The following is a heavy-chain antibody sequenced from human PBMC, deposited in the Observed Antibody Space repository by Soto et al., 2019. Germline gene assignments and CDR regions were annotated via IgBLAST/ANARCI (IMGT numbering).Heavy chain of an antibody. CDR1: GGTFSSYA. CDR2: IIPIFGTA. V-gene: IGHV1-69*06. Sequence: AASVKVSCKASGGTFSSYAISWVRQAPGQGLEWMGGIIPIFGTANYAQKFQGRVTITADKSTSTAYMELSSLRSEDTAVYYCASPSKGAFDIWGHGTMVTVSS. CDR3: ASPSKGAFDI. J-gene: IGHJ3*02.